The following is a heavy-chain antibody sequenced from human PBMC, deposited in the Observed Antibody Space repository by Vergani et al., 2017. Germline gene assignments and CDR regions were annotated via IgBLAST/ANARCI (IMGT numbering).Heavy chain of an antibody. CDR3: ARDRVDIVATTTYYYYYYGMDV. J-gene: IGHJ6*02. CDR2: IYSGGST. V-gene: IGHV3-53*04. D-gene: IGHD5-12*01. Sequence: EVQLVESGGGLVQPGGSLRLSCAASGFTVSSNYMRWVRQAPGKGLEWVSVIYSGGSTYYADSVKGRFTISRHNSKNTLYLQMNSLRAEDTAVYYCARDRVDIVATTTYYYYYYGMDVWGQGTTVTVS. CDR1: GFTVSSNY.